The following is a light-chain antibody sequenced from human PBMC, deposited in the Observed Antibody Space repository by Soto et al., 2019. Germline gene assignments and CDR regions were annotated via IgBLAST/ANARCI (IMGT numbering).Light chain of an antibody. CDR3: SSYTSSSTPLV. CDR1: SSDVGGYNY. V-gene: IGLV2-14*01. Sequence: QSVLTQPASVSGSPGQSITISCTGTSSDVGGYNYVSWYQQHPGKAPKLMIYDVTNRLSGVSNRFSGSKSGNTASLTSSGLQAEDEVDYYCSSYTSSSTPLVFGGGTKVTVL. CDR2: DVT. J-gene: IGLJ3*02.